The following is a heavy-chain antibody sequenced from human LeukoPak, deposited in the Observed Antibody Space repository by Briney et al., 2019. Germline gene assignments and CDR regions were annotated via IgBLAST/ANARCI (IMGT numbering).Heavy chain of an antibody. Sequence: GESLKISRKGSGYSFTSYWIGWVRQIPGKGLERMGIIYPGDSDTRYRPSFQGQVTLSADNSISTAYLQWSSLKASDTAMYYCARRDYGDSPWDYWGQGTLVTVSS. V-gene: IGHV5-51*01. CDR1: GYSFTSYW. D-gene: IGHD4-17*01. CDR3: ARRDYGDSPWDY. J-gene: IGHJ4*02. CDR2: IYPGDSDT.